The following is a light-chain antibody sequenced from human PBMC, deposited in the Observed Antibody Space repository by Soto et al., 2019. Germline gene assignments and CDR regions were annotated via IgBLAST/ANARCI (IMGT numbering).Light chain of an antibody. J-gene: IGKJ4*01. Sequence: DIVLTQSPGTLSLSPGERATLSCRASQSVSSGYLAWYQQKPGQAPRRLIYDTSTRATGIPDRFSGSGSGTDFTLTISRLEPEDFAVYYCQQYGSSPLTFGGGTKVEI. CDR3: QQYGSSPLT. CDR2: DTS. V-gene: IGKV3-20*01. CDR1: QSVSSGY.